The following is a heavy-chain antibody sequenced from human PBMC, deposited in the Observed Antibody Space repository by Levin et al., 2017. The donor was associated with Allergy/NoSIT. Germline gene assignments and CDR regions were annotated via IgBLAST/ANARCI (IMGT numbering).Heavy chain of an antibody. Sequence: GGSLRLSCAASGFTFDDYAMHWVRQAPGKGLEWVSGISWNSGSIGYADSVKGRFTISRDNAKNSLYLQMNSLRAEDTALYYCAKEASSSWYDFDYWGQGTLVTVSS. CDR3: AKEASSSWYDFDY. CDR2: ISWNSGSI. D-gene: IGHD6-13*01. J-gene: IGHJ4*02. CDR1: GFTFDDYA. V-gene: IGHV3-9*01.